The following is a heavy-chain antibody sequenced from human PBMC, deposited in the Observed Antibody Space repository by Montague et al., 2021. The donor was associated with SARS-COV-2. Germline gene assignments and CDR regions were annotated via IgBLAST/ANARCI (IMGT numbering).Heavy chain of an antibody. D-gene: IGHD2-2*01. J-gene: IGHJ6*02. Sequence: SETLSLTCAVYGGSFSGYYWSWIRQPPGKGLEWMGEISHSGSTNYNPSFKSRVTISIDTSKNQFSLKRSSVTAADTAVYYRARFAYRLLIIASYYGMDVWGQGTTVTVSS. CDR3: ARFAYRLLIIASYYGMDV. CDR2: ISHSGST. V-gene: IGHV4-34*01. CDR1: GGSFSGYY.